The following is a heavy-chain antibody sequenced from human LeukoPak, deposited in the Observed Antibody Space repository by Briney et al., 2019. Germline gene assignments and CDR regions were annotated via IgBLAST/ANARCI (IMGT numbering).Heavy chain of an antibody. J-gene: IGHJ5*02. Sequence: SETLSLTCTVSGGSIRSSYYYWGWIRQPPGKGLEWIGSIYDSGSTYYNPSLKSRVTISVDTSKNQFSLKLSSVTAADTAVYYCARGPPGNYDFWSGYYGWARPAWFDPWGQGTLVTVSS. CDR1: GGSIRSSYYY. CDR2: IYDSGST. D-gene: IGHD3-3*01. CDR3: ARGPPGNYDFWSGYYGWARPAWFDP. V-gene: IGHV4-39*07.